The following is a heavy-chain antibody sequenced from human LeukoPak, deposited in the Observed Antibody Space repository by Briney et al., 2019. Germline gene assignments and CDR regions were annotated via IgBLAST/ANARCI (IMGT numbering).Heavy chain of an antibody. CDR1: GDSISSYY. J-gene: IGHJ5*02. Sequence: PSETLSLTCTVSGDSISSYYWSWIRQPAGKGLEWIGRIYASGSTNYNPPLKSRVTMSLDTSKNQFSLNLSSVTAADTAVYYCARKALPGNWFDPWGQGTLVTVSS. CDR3: ARKALPGNWFDP. CDR2: IYASGST. V-gene: IGHV4-4*07.